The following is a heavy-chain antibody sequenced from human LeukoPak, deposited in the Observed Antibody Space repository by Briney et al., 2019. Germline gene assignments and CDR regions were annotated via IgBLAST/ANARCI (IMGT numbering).Heavy chain of an antibody. D-gene: IGHD7-27*01. Sequence: GGSLRLSCTMSGFRSSNYGLYWVRQAPDKGLEWVAFTRPDKDDKYYSDSVRGRFTISRDNPKNTLYLQMNSLRVEDTALYFCARGVSEWGNLANWGQGTLVTVSS. V-gene: IGHV3-30*02. CDR3: ARGVSEWGNLAN. J-gene: IGHJ4*02. CDR1: GFRSSNYG. CDR2: TRPDKDDK.